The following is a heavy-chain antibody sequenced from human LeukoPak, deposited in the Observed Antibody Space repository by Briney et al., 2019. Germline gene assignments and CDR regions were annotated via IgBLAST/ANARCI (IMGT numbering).Heavy chain of an antibody. D-gene: IGHD2-2*02. CDR2: ISSSSSYI. J-gene: IGHJ6*02. Sequence: PGGPLRLSCAASGFTFSSYSMNWVRQAPGKGLEWVSSISSSSSYIYYADSVKGRFTISRDNAKNSLYLQMNSLRAEDTAVYYCARGMEYCSSTSCYTDGMDVWGQGTTVTVSS. V-gene: IGHV3-21*01. CDR1: GFTFSSYS. CDR3: ARGMEYCSSTSCYTDGMDV.